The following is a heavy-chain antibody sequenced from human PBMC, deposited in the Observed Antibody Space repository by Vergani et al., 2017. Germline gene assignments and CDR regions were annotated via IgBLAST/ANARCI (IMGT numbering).Heavy chain of an antibody. CDR3: ALAYCGGDCLLKTDYWYFDL. CDR1: GGSISSYY. J-gene: IGHJ2*01. CDR2: IYYSGST. Sequence: QVQLQESGPGLVKPSETLSLTCTVSGGSISSYYWSWIRQPPGKGLEWIGYIYYSGSTNYNPSLKSRVTISVDTSKNQFSLKLSSVTAADTAVYYCALAYCGGDCLLKTDYWYFDLWGRGTLVTVSS. D-gene: IGHD2-21*01. V-gene: IGHV4-59*12.